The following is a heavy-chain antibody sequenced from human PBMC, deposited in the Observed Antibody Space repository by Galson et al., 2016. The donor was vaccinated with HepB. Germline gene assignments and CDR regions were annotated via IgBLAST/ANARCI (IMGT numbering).Heavy chain of an antibody. CDR2: TSFEGGNK. J-gene: IGHJ3*01. Sequence: SLRLSCAASGLTFSAYGMHWVRQAPGKGLEWVAFTSFEGGNKYYADSVKGRFTISRDNAKNTVYLQMNSLRAEDTAVYFCARDWGYCSYGNCKGDAFDLWGQGTMVTVSS. CDR3: ARDWGYCSYGNCKGDAFDL. CDR1: GLTFSAYG. V-gene: IGHV3-30*03. D-gene: IGHD2-15*01.